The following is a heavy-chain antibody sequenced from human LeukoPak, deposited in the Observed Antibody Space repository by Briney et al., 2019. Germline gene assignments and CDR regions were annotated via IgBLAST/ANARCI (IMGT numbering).Heavy chain of an antibody. CDR1: GYTFTSYY. D-gene: IGHD3-22*01. CDR3: ARGIHYYDSSGVSPYFDY. Sequence: ASVKVSRKASGYTFTSYYMHWVRRAPGQGLEWMGIINPSGGSTSYAQKFQGRVTMTRDTSTSTVYMELSSLRSEDTAVYYCARGIHYYDSSGVSPYFDYWGQGTLVTVSS. J-gene: IGHJ4*02. V-gene: IGHV1-46*01. CDR2: INPSGGST.